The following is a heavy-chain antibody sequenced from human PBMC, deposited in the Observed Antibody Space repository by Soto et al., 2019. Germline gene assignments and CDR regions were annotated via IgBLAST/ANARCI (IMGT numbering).Heavy chain of an antibody. CDR2: INPNSGGT. J-gene: IGHJ5*02. D-gene: IGHD6-6*01. CDR3: ARDPNTPRTSSGCFDT. CDR1: GYTFTGYY. Sequence: GASVKVSCKASGYTFTGYYMHWVRQAPGQGLEWMGWINPNSGGTNYAQKFQGRVTMTRDTSISTAYMELSWLRSDDTAVYYCARDPNTPRTSSGCFDTWGQGTLVTVSS. V-gene: IGHV1-2*02.